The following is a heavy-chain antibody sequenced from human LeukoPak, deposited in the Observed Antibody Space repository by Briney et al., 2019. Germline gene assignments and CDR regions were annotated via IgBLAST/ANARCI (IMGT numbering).Heavy chain of an antibody. V-gene: IGHV1-18*01. CDR3: ARPPQKIRYCSGGSCQFPFDY. CDR1: GYTSTSYG. Sequence: ASVKVSCKASGYTSTSYGISWVRQAPGQGLEWMGWISAYNGNTNYAQKLQGRVTMTTDTSTSTAYMELRSLRSDDTAVYYCARPPQKIRYCSGGSCQFPFDYWGQGTLVTVSS. D-gene: IGHD2-15*01. J-gene: IGHJ4*02. CDR2: ISAYNGNT.